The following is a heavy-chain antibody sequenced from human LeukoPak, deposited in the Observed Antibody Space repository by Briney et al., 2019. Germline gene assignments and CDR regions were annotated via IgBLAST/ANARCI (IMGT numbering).Heavy chain of an antibody. D-gene: IGHD1-1*01. J-gene: IGHJ6*01. CDR2: IIPILGIA. V-gene: IGHV1-69*04. CDR1: GGTFSSYA. Sequence: GASVKVSCKASGGTFSSYAISWVRQAPGQGLEWMGRIIPILGIANYAQKFQGRVTITADKSTSTAYMELSSLRSEDTAVYYCAGPKLGTQGNYYYGTDVCRQWTTLIVS. CDR3: AGPKLGTQGNYYYGTDV.